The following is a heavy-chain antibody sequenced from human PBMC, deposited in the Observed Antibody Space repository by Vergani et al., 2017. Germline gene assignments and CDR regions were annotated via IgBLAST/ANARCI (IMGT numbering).Heavy chain of an antibody. V-gene: IGHV3-7*01. CDR1: GFISSSYW. J-gene: IGHJ6*02. Sequence: EGQLVESGGDWVQRGGSLRLSCAASGFISSSYWMSWVRQAPGKGLEWVANVNQDGSEKYYVDSVRGRFTISRDNAKNSIYLQMNSLRAEDTAVYFCVRLPLIRGGSGNYGINNSHGMDVWAQGTTFMFSS. CDR3: VRLPLIRGGSGNYGINNSHGMDV. D-gene: IGHD3-10*01. CDR2: VNQDGSEK.